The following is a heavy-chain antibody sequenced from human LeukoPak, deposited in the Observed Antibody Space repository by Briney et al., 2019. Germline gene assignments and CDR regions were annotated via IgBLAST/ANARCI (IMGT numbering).Heavy chain of an antibody. V-gene: IGHV4-59*01. Sequence: SETLSLTCTVSGGSISSYYWSWIRQPPGKGLEWIGYIYYSGSTNYNPSLKSRVTISVDTSKNQFSLKLSSVTAADTAVYYCARGVGSYGHPFDYWGQGTLVTVSS. J-gene: IGHJ4*02. CDR3: ARGVGSYGHPFDY. CDR2: IYYSGST. D-gene: IGHD2-15*01. CDR1: GGSISSYY.